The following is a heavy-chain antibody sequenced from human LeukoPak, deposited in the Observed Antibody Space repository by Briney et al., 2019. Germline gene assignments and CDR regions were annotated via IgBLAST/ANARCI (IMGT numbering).Heavy chain of an antibody. D-gene: IGHD6-19*01. CDR3: AKENVSSGWPYFDY. CDR1: GFTFDDYA. J-gene: IGHJ4*02. Sequence: GGSLRLSCAASGFTFDDYAMRWVRQAPGKGLEWVSLISWDGGSTYYADSVKGRFTISRDNSKNSLYLQMNSLRAEDTALYYCAKENVSSGWPYFDYWGQGTLVTVSS. V-gene: IGHV3-43D*03. CDR2: ISWDGGST.